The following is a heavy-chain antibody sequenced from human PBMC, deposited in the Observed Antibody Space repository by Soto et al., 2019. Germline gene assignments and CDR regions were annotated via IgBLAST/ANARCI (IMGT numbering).Heavy chain of an antibody. CDR2: IVAYNGNT. V-gene: IGHV1-18*01. D-gene: IGHD6-13*01. CDR3: ARLYSSCWESDY. Sequence: QVQLVQSGAEVKKPGASVKVSCKASGYTCTSYGISWVRQAPGQGLEWMGGIVAYNGNTNYAQKHQGRVTMTTDTSTSAAYMELRSLRSDDTAVYDCARLYSSCWESDYWCQGTLVTVSS. J-gene: IGHJ4*02. CDR1: GYTCTSYG.